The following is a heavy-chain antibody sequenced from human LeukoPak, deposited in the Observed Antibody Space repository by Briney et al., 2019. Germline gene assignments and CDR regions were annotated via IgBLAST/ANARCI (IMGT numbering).Heavy chain of an antibody. D-gene: IGHD6-13*01. Sequence: SETLSLTCSVSGGSISSSSYYWGWIRRPPGKGLEWIASIYYSGSTYYNPSLKSRVTISVDTSKNQFSLKLNSVTAADTAVFYCASMTAAGMFSDYWGQGTLVTVSS. V-gene: IGHV4-39*01. CDR1: GGSISSSSYY. CDR3: ASMTAAGMFSDY. CDR2: IYYSGST. J-gene: IGHJ4*02.